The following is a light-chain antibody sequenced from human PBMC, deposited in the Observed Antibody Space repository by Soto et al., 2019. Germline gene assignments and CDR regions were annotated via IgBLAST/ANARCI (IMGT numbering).Light chain of an antibody. Sequence: DIQMTQSPSTLSASVGDTVTITCRASQSVSNWLAWCQQKPGKAPKLLIYKASSLERGVPPRFSGSGSGTEFTLTISSLQADDFATYYCQQYRSYLYTFGQGTKLEI. J-gene: IGKJ2*01. CDR1: QSVSNW. CDR2: KAS. V-gene: IGKV1-5*03. CDR3: QQYRSYLYT.